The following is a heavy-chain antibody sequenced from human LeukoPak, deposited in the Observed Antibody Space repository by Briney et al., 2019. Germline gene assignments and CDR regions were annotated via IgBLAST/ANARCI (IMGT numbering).Heavy chain of an antibody. D-gene: IGHD6-19*01. J-gene: IGHJ4*02. CDR3: ARGGPFDGVAGQEGGIDY. Sequence: SETLSLTCAVYGGSFSGYYWSWIRQPPGKGLEWIGEINHSGSTNYNPSLKSRVTIPVDTSKNQFSLKLSSVTAADTAVYYCARGGPFDGVAGQEGGIDYWGQGTLVTVSS. CDR2: INHSGST. V-gene: IGHV4-34*01. CDR1: GGSFSGYY.